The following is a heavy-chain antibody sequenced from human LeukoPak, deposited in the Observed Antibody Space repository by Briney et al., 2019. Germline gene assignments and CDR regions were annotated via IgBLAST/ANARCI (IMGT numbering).Heavy chain of an antibody. Sequence: GASVKVSCKASGYTFTGYYMHWVRQAPGQGLEWMGWINPNSGGTNYAQKFQGRVTMTRDTSISTAYMELSRLRSDDTAVYYCAREELGSSAVYYYYYGMDVWGQGTTVTVSS. CDR3: AREELGSSAVYYYYYGMDV. CDR1: GYTFTGYY. D-gene: IGHD6-6*01. V-gene: IGHV1-2*02. J-gene: IGHJ6*02. CDR2: INPNSGGT.